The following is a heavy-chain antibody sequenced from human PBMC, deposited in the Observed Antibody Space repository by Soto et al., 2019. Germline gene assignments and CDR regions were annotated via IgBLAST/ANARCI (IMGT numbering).Heavy chain of an antibody. Sequence: SETLSLTCTVSVGSISSSSYYGGWIRQPPGKGLEWIGSIYYSGSTYSNPSLKSLVTISVDTSKNRRSVRLSSMTDADTDVYYCARHPQYCSSTSCYRVWFDPWGQGTLVNVSS. D-gene: IGHD2-2*02. CDR3: ARHPQYCSSTSCYRVWFDP. CDR2: IYYSGST. CDR1: VGSISSSSYY. J-gene: IGHJ5*02. V-gene: IGHV4-39*01.